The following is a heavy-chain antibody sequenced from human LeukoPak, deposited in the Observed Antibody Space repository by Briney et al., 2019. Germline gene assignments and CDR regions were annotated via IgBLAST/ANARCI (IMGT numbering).Heavy chain of an antibody. V-gene: IGHV3-23*01. CDR2: ISGPGGST. J-gene: IGHJ6*03. CDR1: GFSFSSNA. Sequence: GGSLRLSCVASGFSFSSNAMTWVRQAPGKGLEWVSAISGPGGSTYFADSVKGRFTISRDNSKSTLSLQMNSLRAEDTAVYYCAKVPHFDFWSGYYYMDVWGKGTTVTVSS. D-gene: IGHD3-3*01. CDR3: AKVPHFDFWSGYYYMDV.